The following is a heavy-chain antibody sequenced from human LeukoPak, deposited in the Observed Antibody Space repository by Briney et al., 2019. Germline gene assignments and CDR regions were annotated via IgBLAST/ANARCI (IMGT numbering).Heavy chain of an antibody. D-gene: IGHD4-17*01. CDR2: TRNKANSYTT. Sequence: GGSLRLSCAASGFTFSDHYMDWVRQAPGKGLEGVGRTRNKANSYTTEYAASVKGRFTISRDDSKNSLYLQMNSLKTEDTAVYYCARDIGGDYGYYFDYWGQGTLVTVSS. CDR1: GFTFSDHY. J-gene: IGHJ4*02. CDR3: ARDIGGDYGYYFDY. V-gene: IGHV3-72*01.